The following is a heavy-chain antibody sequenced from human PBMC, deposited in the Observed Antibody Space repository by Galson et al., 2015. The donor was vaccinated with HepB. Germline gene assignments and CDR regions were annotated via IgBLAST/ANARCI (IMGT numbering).Heavy chain of an antibody. CDR1: GYTFTGYY. J-gene: IGHJ3*02. CDR3: ARGILWFGELVREVAFDI. Sequence: SVKVSCKASGYTFTGYYMHWVRQAPGQELEGMGWINPNSGGTNYAQKFQGWVTMTRDTSISTAYMELSRLRSDDTAVYYCARGILWFGELVREVAFDIWGQGTMVTVSS. CDR2: INPNSGGT. D-gene: IGHD3-10*01. V-gene: IGHV1-2*04.